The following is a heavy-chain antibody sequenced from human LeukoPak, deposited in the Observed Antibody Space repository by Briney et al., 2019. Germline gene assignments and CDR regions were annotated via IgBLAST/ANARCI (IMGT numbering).Heavy chain of an antibody. D-gene: IGHD5-18*01. CDR3: ARHRYSYGYGQECMDV. CDR2: IDPSDSYT. CDR1: GYSFTSYW. Sequence: GESLKISCKGSGYSFTSYWISWVRQMPGKGLEWMGRIDPSDSYTNYSPSFQGHVTISADKSISTAYLQWSSLKASDTAMYYCARHRYSYGYGQECMDVWGQGTTVTVSS. V-gene: IGHV5-10-1*01. J-gene: IGHJ6*02.